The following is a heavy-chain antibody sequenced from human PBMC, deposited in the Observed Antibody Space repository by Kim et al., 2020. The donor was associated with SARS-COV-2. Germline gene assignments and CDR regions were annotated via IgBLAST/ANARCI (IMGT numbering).Heavy chain of an antibody. Sequence: GGSLRLSCAASVFTFDDYAIHWVRQAPGKGLEWVSGISWNSGSIGYADSVKGRFTISRDNAKNSLYLQMNSLRAEDTALYYCAKGDYGGYVGRFDPWGQGTLVTVSS. CDR1: VFTFDDYA. J-gene: IGHJ5*02. CDR2: ISWNSGSI. D-gene: IGHD4-17*01. V-gene: IGHV3-9*01. CDR3: AKGDYGGYVGRFDP.